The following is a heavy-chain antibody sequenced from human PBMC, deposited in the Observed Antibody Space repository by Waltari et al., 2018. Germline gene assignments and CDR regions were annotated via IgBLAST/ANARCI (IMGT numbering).Heavy chain of an antibody. V-gene: IGHV4-38-2*01. CDR3: ARHQVGGRDFEY. J-gene: IGHJ4*02. CDR1: GYYISSGYY. Sequence: QVQLHESGPGLVKSSETLSLTCAVSGYYISSGYYWGWIRQPPGKGLEWIGTIYQSGSTYYNPSLKSRITISLDTSKNQFSLKLNSVTAADTAVYYCARHQVGGRDFEYWGQGTLVTVSS. CDR2: IYQSGST. D-gene: IGHD1-26*01.